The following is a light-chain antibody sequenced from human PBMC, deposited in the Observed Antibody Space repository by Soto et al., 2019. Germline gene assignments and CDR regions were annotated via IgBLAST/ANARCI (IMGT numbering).Light chain of an antibody. J-gene: IGKJ1*01. V-gene: IGKV1-5*01. CDR3: QQYNTFST. CDR2: DGS. Sequence: DIQMTQSHSTLSASVGDRVTITCRASQTISSWLAWYQQKPGKAPKLLIYDGSTLESGVPSRFSGSGSGTEFTLTISSLQPDDFATYYCQQYNTFSTFGQGTKVEIK. CDR1: QTISSW.